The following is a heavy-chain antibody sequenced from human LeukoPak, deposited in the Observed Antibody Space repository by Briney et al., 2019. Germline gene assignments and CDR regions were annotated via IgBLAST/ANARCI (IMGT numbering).Heavy chain of an antibody. V-gene: IGHV3-49*04. Sequence: GGSLSLSGATSGFTFVEYTIVWVRQAPGKGLEWVGFIKSREDGVTTAYAASVEGRITTSRDDTRSIAYLQLNTLKSEDTAVYYCTLSGAWWGPGTLVTVSS. D-gene: IGHD2-15*01. CDR2: IKSREDGVTT. CDR1: GFTFVEYT. CDR3: TLSGAW. J-gene: IGHJ4*02.